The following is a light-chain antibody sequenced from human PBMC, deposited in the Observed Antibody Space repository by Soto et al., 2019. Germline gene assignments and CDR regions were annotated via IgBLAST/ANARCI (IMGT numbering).Light chain of an antibody. Sequence: DIVMTQSPDSLAVSLGERATINCKSSQSILYISNNRNYLAWYQQKPGQPPKMLIYWASTRESGVPDRFSGSGSGTDVTLPISSLQAEDVAVYYCQQYYITPLTFGQGTKLEIK. J-gene: IGKJ2*01. CDR2: WAS. V-gene: IGKV4-1*01. CDR1: QSILYISNNRNY. CDR3: QQYYITPLT.